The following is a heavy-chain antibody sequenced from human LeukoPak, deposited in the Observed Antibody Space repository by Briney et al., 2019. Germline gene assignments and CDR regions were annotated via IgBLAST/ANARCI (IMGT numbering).Heavy chain of an antibody. V-gene: IGHV4-59*01. J-gene: IGHJ4*02. CDR1: GGSFSGYY. D-gene: IGHD2-21*02. CDR2: IYYSGST. CDR3: ARVSPDYYFDY. Sequence: SETLFLTCAVYGGSFSGYYWSWIRQPPGKGLEWIGYIYYSGSTNYNPSLKSRVTISLDTSKNQFSLKLSSVTAADTAVYYCARVSPDYYFDYWGQGTLVTVSS.